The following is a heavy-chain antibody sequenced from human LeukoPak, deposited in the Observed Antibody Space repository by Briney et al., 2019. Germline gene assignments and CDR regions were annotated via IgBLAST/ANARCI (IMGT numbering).Heavy chain of an antibody. Sequence: GGSLRLSCAASGFTFTSYSMNWVRQAPGKGLEWVSTISGGGGSTYYADSVKGRFTISRDNSKNTLYLQMNSPRAEDTAVYYCAREVRLPDYYGMDVWGQGTTVTVSS. CDR1: GFTFTSYS. CDR3: AREVRLPDYYGMDV. V-gene: IGHV3-23*01. J-gene: IGHJ6*02. CDR2: ISGGGGST.